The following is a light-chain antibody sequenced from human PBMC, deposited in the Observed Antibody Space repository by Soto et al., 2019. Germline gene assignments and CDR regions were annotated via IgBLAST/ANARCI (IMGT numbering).Light chain of an antibody. Sequence: EIVLTQSPATLSLSPGERATLSCRASQSVENYLAWFQQKRGQAPRLLIYDTSNRAAGIPDRFSGSGSGTDFTLTISSLEPEDFAVYYCHQRYIWPPLTFGGGTKEEIK. J-gene: IGKJ4*01. V-gene: IGKV3-11*01. CDR3: HQRYIWPPLT. CDR2: DTS. CDR1: QSVENY.